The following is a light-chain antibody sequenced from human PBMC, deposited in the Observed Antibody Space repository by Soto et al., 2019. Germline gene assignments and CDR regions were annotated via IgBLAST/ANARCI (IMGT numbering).Light chain of an antibody. J-gene: IGLJ1*01. V-gene: IGLV2-14*01. CDR2: EVS. CDR3: LSKTSSISYV. CDR1: TSDVGGYNY. Sequence: QSVLTQPASVSGSPGQSITISCTGTTSDVGGYNYVSWYQQHPGKVPNLLIHEVSNRPSGVSNRFSGSKSGNTASLTISGLQAEDEADYYCLSKTSSISYVFGTGTQLTVL.